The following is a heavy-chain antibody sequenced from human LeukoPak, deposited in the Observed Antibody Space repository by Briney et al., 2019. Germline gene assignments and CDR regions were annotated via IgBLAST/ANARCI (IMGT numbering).Heavy chain of an antibody. V-gene: IGHV3-21*01. Sequence: PGGSLRLSCSASGDTFGDYSMTWVRQAPGKGLEWVSSVTSGSRYFYYADSVRGRFTISRDNAKNLLSLQMNNLKVDDTAVYYCARGIGNHLVYYFDYWGQGTLVTVSS. CDR3: ARGIGNHLVYYFDY. CDR1: GDTFGDYS. CDR2: VTSGSRYF. D-gene: IGHD1-26*01. J-gene: IGHJ4*02.